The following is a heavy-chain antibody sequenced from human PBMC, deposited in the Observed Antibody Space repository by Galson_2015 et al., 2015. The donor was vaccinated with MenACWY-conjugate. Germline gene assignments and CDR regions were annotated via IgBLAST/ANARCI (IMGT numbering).Heavy chain of an antibody. CDR2: IYYSGST. CDR3: ARSPSPTVNWFDP. J-gene: IGHJ5*02. V-gene: IGHV4-39*07. Sequence: ETLSLTCTVSGGSISSSSYYWGWIRQPPGKGLEWIGSIYYSGSTYYNPSLKSRVTISLDTSKNQFSLKLSSVTAADTAVYYCARSPSPTVNWFDPWGQGTLVTVSS. D-gene: IGHD4-17*01. CDR1: GGSISSSSYY.